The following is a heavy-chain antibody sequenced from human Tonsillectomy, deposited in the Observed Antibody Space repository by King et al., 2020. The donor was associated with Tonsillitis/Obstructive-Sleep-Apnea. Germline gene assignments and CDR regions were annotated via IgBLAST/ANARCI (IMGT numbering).Heavy chain of an antibody. CDR3: AMTIAVAGTRGFDY. D-gene: IGHD6-19*01. J-gene: IGHJ4*02. CDR1: GGSISSYY. CDR2: IYYSGST. Sequence: QLQESGPGLVKPSETLSLTCTVSGGSISSYYWSWIRPPPGKGLEWIGYIYYSGSTNYNPSLKSRVTISVDTSKNHFSLKLSSVTAADTAVYYCAMTIAVAGTRGFDYWGQGTLVTVSS. V-gene: IGHV4-59*01.